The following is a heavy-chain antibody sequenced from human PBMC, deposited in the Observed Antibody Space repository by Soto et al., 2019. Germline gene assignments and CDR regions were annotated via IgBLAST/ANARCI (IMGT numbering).Heavy chain of an antibody. CDR2: IDWDDDK. CDR1: GFSLSTSGMC. Sequence: SGPTLVNPTQTLTLTCTFSGFSLSTSGMCVSWIRQPPGKALEWLALIDWDDDKYYSTSLKTRLTISKDTSKNQEVLTMTNMDPVDTATYYCARSPLLFDSFSSGLFWPAAAPEYYGMDVWGQGTTVTVSS. J-gene: IGHJ6*02. V-gene: IGHV2-70*01. CDR3: ARSPLLFDSFSSGLFWPAAAPEYYGMDV. D-gene: IGHD6-6*01.